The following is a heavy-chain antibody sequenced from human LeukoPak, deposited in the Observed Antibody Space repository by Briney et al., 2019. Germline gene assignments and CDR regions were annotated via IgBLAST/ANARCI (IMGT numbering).Heavy chain of an antibody. J-gene: IGHJ4*02. V-gene: IGHV4-39*07. D-gene: IGHD3-16*01. Sequence: PSETLSLTCTVSDGSISSSSDSWGWIRQPPGKGVEWIGSIDYSGTTYYNPSLKSRVTISVDASKNQFSLRLSSVTAADTAVYYCARDSPEGTYAFDNWGQGTLVTVSS. CDR2: IDYSGTT. CDR1: DGSISSSSDS. CDR3: ARDSPEGTYAFDN.